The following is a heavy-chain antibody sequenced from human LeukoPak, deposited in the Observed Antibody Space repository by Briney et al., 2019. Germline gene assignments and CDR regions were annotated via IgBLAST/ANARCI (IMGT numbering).Heavy chain of an antibody. J-gene: IGHJ6*03. D-gene: IGHD6-19*01. CDR1: GGSISSYY. CDR2: IYYSGST. Sequence: SETLSLTCTVSGGSISSYYWSWIRQPPGKGLEWIGYIYYSGSTYYNPSLKSRVTISVDTSKNQFSLKLSSVTAADTAVYYCAREWAGIAVAGSYYYYYMDVWGKGTTVTVSS. CDR3: AREWAGIAVAGSYYYYYMDV. V-gene: IGHV4-59*12.